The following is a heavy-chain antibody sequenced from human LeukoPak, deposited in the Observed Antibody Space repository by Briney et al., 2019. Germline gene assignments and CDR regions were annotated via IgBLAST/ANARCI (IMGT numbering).Heavy chain of an antibody. J-gene: IGHJ3*02. CDR1: GYTFTSYD. V-gene: IGHV1-8*01. CDR3: ARRLYHYYDILTGYPNDAFDI. CDR2: MNPNSGNT. D-gene: IGHD3-9*01. Sequence: GASVKVSCKASGYTFTSYDINWVRQATGQGLEWMGWMNPNSGNTGYAQKFQGGVTMTRNTSISTAYMELSSLRSEDTAVYYCARRLYHYYDILTGYPNDAFDIWGQGTMLTVSS.